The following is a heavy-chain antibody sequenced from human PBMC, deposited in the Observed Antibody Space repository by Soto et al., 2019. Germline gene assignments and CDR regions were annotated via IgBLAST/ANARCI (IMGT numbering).Heavy chain of an antibody. Sequence: ASVKVSCKASGYTFTSYYMRWVRQAPGQGLEWMGIINPSGGSTSYAQKFQGRVTMTRDTSTSTVYMELSSLRSEDTAVYYCARDPLLFGPLYGDPPDYWGQGTLVTVSS. CDR3: ARDPLLFGPLYGDPPDY. D-gene: IGHD4-17*01. CDR1: GYTFTSYY. V-gene: IGHV1-46*03. J-gene: IGHJ4*02. CDR2: INPSGGST.